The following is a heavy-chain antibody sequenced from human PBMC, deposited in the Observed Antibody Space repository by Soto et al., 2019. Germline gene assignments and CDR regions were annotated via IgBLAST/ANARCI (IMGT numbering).Heavy chain of an antibody. J-gene: IGHJ3*02. Sequence: GSLRLSCAASGFTFSSYAMSWVRQAPGKGLEWVSAISGSGGSTYYADSVKGRFTISRANSKNTLYLQMNSLRAEDTAVYYCAKALVSGWYHDAFDIWGQGTMVTVSS. V-gene: IGHV3-23*01. D-gene: IGHD6-13*01. CDR1: GFTFSSYA. CDR3: AKALVSGWYHDAFDI. CDR2: ISGSGGST.